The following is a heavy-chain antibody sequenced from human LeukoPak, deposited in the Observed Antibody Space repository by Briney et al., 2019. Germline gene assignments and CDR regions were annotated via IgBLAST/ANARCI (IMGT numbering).Heavy chain of an antibody. J-gene: IGHJ4*02. Sequence: ASVKVSSNTSGYTFTNYGISWVRRVPGQGFVWRGGVSIYNGNRNYTQKFQGRVTMTTDTSTSPAYMEMRSLRSDDTAVYYCAKNVRGSTDDYWGQGTLVTVSS. CDR1: GYTFTNYG. V-gene: IGHV1-18*01. CDR3: AKNVRGSTDDY. CDR2: VSIYNGNR. D-gene: IGHD4-11*01.